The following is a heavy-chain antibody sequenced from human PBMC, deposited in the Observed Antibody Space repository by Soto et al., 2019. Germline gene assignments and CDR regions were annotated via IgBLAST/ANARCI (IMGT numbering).Heavy chain of an antibody. V-gene: IGHV3-23*01. J-gene: IGHJ4*02. CDR2: IKDSGDST. CDR1: GFSFSNYA. D-gene: IGHD6-13*01. CDR3: VKGGASYTSCWYAN. Sequence: PVGSLRLSCAASGFSFSNYAMHWVRQAPGKGLEWVSTIKDSGDSTYYLDSVRGRFTISRDYSRNTLYLQMTSLRAEDTALYHCVKGGASYTSCWYANWGQGIQVTVSS.